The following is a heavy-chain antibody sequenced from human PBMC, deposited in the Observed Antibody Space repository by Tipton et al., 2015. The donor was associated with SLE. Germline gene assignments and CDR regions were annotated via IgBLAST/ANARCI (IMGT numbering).Heavy chain of an antibody. CDR2: IYYSGST. J-gene: IGHJ6*03. CDR3: ARRSPYYYYMDV. Sequence: LRLSCTVSGGSISSHYWSWIRQPPGKGLEWIGYIYYSGSTNYNPSLKSRVTISVDTSKNQFSLKLSSVTAADTAVYYCARRSPYYYYMDVWGKGTTVTVSS. CDR1: GGSISSHY. V-gene: IGHV4-59*11.